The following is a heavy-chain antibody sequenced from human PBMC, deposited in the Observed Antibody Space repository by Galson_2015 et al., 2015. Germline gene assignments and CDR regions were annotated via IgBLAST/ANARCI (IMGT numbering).Heavy chain of an antibody. CDR1: GYSFATHW. CDR2: IYPGDSDT. CDR3: ARAFYGSGSHYGDY. V-gene: IGHV5-51*01. Sequence: QSGAEVKKSGEFLKISCKGSGYSFATHWIAWVRQMPGKGLEWMGVIYPGDSDTRYNPSFQGQVTISVDKSISTAYLQWSSLKASDTAMYYCARAFYGSGSHYGDYWGQGTLVTVSS. D-gene: IGHD3-10*01. J-gene: IGHJ4*02.